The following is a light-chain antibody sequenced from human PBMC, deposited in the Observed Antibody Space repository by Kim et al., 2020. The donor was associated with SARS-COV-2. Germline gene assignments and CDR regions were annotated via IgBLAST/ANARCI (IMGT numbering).Light chain of an antibody. CDR1: QSVSSF. CDR3: QQRSNWPPVT. CDR2: DAS. V-gene: IGKV3-11*01. J-gene: IGKJ5*01. Sequence: SPGEIATLSCRASQSVSSFLAWYQQKPGQAPRLLIYDASNRATGIPARFSGSGSGTDFTLTISSLEPEDFAVYYCQQRSNWPPVTFGQGTRLEIK.